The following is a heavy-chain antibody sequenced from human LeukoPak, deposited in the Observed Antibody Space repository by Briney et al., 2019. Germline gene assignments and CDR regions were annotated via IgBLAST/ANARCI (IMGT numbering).Heavy chain of an antibody. J-gene: IGHJ4*02. CDR1: GFTFSTFA. D-gene: IGHD2-8*02. CDR2: IFPGGGEI. Sequence: PGGSLRLSCAASGFTFSTFAMSWVRQPPGKGLEWVSSIFPGGGEIHYADSVRGRFTISRDSSKSTLSLQMNSLRAEDTAIYYCATYRQVLLPFESWGQGTLVTVSS. V-gene: IGHV3-23*01. CDR3: ATYRQVLLPFES.